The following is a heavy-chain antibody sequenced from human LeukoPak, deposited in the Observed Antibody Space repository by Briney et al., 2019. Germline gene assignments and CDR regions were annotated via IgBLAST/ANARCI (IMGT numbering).Heavy chain of an antibody. CDR1: GGSISSSSYY. D-gene: IGHD4-11*01. CDR2: IYYSGST. CDR3: ARDEPDYYSNSGVDY. Sequence: SETLSLTCTVSGGSISSSSYYWGWIRQPPGKGLEWIGSIYYSGSTYYNPSLKSRVTISVDTSKNQFSLKLSSVTAADTAVYYCARDEPDYYSNSGVDYWGQGTLVTVSS. V-gene: IGHV4-39*02. J-gene: IGHJ4*02.